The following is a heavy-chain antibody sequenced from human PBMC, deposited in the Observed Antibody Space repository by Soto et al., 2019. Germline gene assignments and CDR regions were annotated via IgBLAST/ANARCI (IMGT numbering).Heavy chain of an antibody. CDR1: GGTFSSYA. CDR3: ARGFREYSSPTLAVALIYDYYHGIDV. V-gene: IGHV1-69*01. CDR2: IIPIFATA. J-gene: IGHJ6*02. Sequence: QVQLVQSGAEVKKPGSSVKVSCKASGGTFSSYAISWVRQAPGQGLEWMGGIIPIFATANYAQKFQGRVTITTDEPTSTAYMDRSSLRSEDTAVYYCARGFREYSSPTLAVALIYDYYHGIDVWGQGTTVTVSS. D-gene: IGHD6-6*01.